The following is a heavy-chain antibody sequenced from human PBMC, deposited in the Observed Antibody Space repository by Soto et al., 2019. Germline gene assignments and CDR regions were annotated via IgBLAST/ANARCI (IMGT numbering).Heavy chain of an antibody. CDR3: ARAVLDFWSGLNYYYGMDV. J-gene: IGHJ6*02. D-gene: IGHD3-3*01. V-gene: IGHV1-69*13. Sequence: WASGKLSCKASGATFSSYAISCVRQAPGQGLEWMGGIIPIFGTANYAQKFQGRVTITADESTSTAYMELSSLRSEDTAVYYCARAVLDFWSGLNYYYGMDVWGQGTTVTVSS. CDR1: GATFSSYA. CDR2: IIPIFGTA.